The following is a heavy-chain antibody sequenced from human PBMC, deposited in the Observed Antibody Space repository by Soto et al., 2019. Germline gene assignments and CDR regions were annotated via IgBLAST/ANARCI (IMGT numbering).Heavy chain of an antibody. CDR2: IYWDDDK. V-gene: IGHV2-5*02. J-gene: IGHJ5*02. CDR3: AHTPDYGVGVDWFDP. CDR1: GFSLSTSGVG. D-gene: IGHD4-17*01. Sequence: QITLKESGPTLVKPTQTLTLTCTFSGFSLSTSGVGVGWIRQPPGKALEWLALIYWDDDKRYSPSLKSRLTITKDTSKNQVVLTMTNMDPVDTATYYCAHTPDYGVGVDWFDPWGQGTLVTVSS.